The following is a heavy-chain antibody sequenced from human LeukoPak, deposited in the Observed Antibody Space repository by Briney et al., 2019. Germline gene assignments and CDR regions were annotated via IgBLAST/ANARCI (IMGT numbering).Heavy chain of an antibody. CDR1: GYVFTSYW. CDR3: ARFPRLVRGTNWFDP. D-gene: IGHD3-10*01. V-gene: IGHV5-51*01. J-gene: IGHJ5*02. Sequence: GESLKISCKASGYVFTSYWIAWVRQTPGEGLEWMGIIYHGDSETRYGPSCQGQVTISADKSINTSYVQLSSLKASDTAIYYCARFPRLVRGTNWFDPWGQGTQVTVSS. CDR2: IYHGDSET.